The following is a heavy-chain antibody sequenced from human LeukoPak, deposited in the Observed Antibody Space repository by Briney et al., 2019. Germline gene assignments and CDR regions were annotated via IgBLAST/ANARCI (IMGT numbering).Heavy chain of an antibody. Sequence: SVKVSCKASGGTFSSYAISWVRQAPVQGLEWMGGIIPIFGTANYAQKFQGSVTITADESTSTAYMELSSLRSEDTAVYYCGTGSSFTPATDYWGQGTLVTVSS. CDR3: GTGSSFTPATDY. CDR1: GGTFSSYA. J-gene: IGHJ4*02. D-gene: IGHD1-14*01. V-gene: IGHV1-69*13. CDR2: IIPIFGTA.